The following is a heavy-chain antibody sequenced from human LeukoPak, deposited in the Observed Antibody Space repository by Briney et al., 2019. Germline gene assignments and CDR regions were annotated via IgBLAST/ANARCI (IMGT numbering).Heavy chain of an antibody. CDR3: ARESGAAGPAWDY. CDR2: IKQDGSEK. D-gene: IGHD6-13*01. CDR1: GFTFSSYW. V-gene: IGHV3-7*03. J-gene: IGHJ4*02. Sequence: PGGSLRLSCAASGFTFSSYWMSWVRQAPGKGLEWVANIKQDGSEKYYVDSVKGRFTISRDNAKNSLYLQMNSLRAEDTAVYYCARESGAAGPAWDYWGQGTLVTVSS.